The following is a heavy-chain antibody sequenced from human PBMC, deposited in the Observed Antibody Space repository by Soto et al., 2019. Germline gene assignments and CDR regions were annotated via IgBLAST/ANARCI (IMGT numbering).Heavy chain of an antibody. CDR2: IYYSGST. CDR3: ARVNYYDSSGYHFDY. CDR1: GGSISSGGYY. V-gene: IGHV4-31*03. J-gene: IGHJ4*02. Sequence: SETLSLTCTVSGGSISSGGYYWSWIRQHPGKGLEWIGYIYYSGSTYYNPSLKSRVTISVDTSKNQFSLKLSSVTAADTAVYYCARVNYYDSSGYHFDYWGQGTLVTVSS. D-gene: IGHD3-22*01.